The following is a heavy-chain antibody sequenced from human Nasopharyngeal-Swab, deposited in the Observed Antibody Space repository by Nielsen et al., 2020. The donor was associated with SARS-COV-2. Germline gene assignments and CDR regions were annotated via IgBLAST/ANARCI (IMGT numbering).Heavy chain of an antibody. CDR1: GGSFSGYY. CDR2: INHSGNT. Sequence: SETLSLTCAAYGGSFSGYYWNWIRQLPGKGLEWIGEINHSGNTNYNPSLKSRVTISVDTSKNQFSLKLSSVTAAATAMYYCARREGFWSGYYKDGMDVWGQGTTVTVSS. D-gene: IGHD3-3*01. V-gene: IGHV4-34*01. J-gene: IGHJ6*02. CDR3: ARREGFWSGYYKDGMDV.